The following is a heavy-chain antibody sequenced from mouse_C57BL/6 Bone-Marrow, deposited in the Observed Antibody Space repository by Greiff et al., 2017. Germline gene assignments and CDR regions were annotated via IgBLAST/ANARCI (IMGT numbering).Heavy chain of an antibody. V-gene: IGHV1-50*01. CDR1: GYTFTSYW. J-gene: IGHJ3*01. CDR2: IDPSDRYT. Sequence: VQLQQSGAELVKPGASVKLSCKASGYTFTSYWMQWVKQRPGQGLEWIGEIDPSDRYTNYNQKFKGKATLTVDTSSSTAYMQLSSLTSEDSAVYYCARLGWVTYWGQGTLVTVSA. CDR3: ARLGWVTY. D-gene: IGHD4-1*01.